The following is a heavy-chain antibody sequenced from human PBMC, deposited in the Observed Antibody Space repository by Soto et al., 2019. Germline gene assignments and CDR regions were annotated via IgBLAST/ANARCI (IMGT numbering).Heavy chain of an antibody. CDR2: MNPNSGNT. CDR3: ARGPVVVAATLSLLRYYYYDGMDV. CDR1: GYTFTSYD. V-gene: IGHV1-8*01. Sequence: ASVKVSCKASGYTFTSYDINWVRQATGQGLEWMGWMNPNSGNTGYAQKFQGRVTMTRNTSISTAYMELSSLRSEDTAVYYCARGPVVVAATLSLLRYYYYDGMDVWGQGTTVTVSS. J-gene: IGHJ6*02. D-gene: IGHD2-15*01.